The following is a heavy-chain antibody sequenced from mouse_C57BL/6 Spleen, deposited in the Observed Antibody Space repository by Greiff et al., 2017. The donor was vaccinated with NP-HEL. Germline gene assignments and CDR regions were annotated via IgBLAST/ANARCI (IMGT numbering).Heavy chain of an antibody. D-gene: IGHD2-5*01. CDR3: TRGGSNYVRFDY. CDR2: ISSGGDYI. CDR1: GFTFSSYA. Sequence: EVKLVESGEGLVKPGGSLKLSCAASGFTFSSYAMSWVRQTPEKRLEWVAYISSGGDYIYYADTVKGRFTSSRDNARNTLYLQMSSLKSEDTAMYYCTRGGSNYVRFDYRGQGTTLTVSS. V-gene: IGHV5-9-1*02. J-gene: IGHJ2*01.